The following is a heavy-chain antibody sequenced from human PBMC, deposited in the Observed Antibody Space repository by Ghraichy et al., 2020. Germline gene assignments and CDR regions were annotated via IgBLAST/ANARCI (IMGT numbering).Heavy chain of an antibody. J-gene: IGHJ4*02. CDR1: GFTSTSYG. CDR3: ARDRGSGSFYATDN. CDR2: IDGFGSTT. Sequence: GGSLRLSCAVSGFTSTSYGMNWVRQAPGKGLEWVSYIDGFGSTTNYADSVRGRFTISRDNAKKSLYLQMNSLRDEDTAVYYCARDRGSGSFYATDNWGQGTLVTVSS. D-gene: IGHD1-26*01. V-gene: IGHV3-48*02.